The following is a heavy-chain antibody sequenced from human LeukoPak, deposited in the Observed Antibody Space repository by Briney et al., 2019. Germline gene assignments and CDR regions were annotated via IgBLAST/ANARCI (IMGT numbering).Heavy chain of an antibody. D-gene: IGHD6-6*01. CDR1: GGSISSYY. V-gene: IGHV4-59*12. CDR3: ARGGSRSYTSSTLDY. CDR2: IYYSGST. Sequence: PSETLSLTCTVSGGSISSYYWSWIRQPPGKGLEWIGYIYYSGSTNYNPSLKSRVTISVDTSKNQFSLKVSSVIAADTAMYYCARGGSRSYTSSTLDYWGQGTLVTVSS. J-gene: IGHJ4*02.